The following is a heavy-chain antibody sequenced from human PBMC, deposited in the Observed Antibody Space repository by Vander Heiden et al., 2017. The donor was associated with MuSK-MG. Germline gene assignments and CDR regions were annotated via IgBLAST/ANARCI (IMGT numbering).Heavy chain of an antibody. V-gene: IGHV3-7*01. CDR1: GFTFSTYW. CDR2: IKQGGSET. Sequence: EVQLVESGGGLVHPGGSLRLSCSASGFTFSTYWMSWVRQAPGKGLEWVANIKQGGSETYYVESVKGRFTISRDDAKNSLYLQMNSLTAEDTAVFYCATGRAAHLFDYWGQGTLVSVSS. CDR3: ATGRAAHLFDY. D-gene: IGHD6-6*01. J-gene: IGHJ4*02.